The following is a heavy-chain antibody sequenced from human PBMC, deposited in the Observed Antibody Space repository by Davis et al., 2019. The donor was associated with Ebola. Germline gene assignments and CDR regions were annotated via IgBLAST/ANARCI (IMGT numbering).Heavy chain of an antibody. D-gene: IGHD3-9*01. CDR1: GFTLSAHW. Sequence: GESLKISCSASGFTLSAHWMHWVRQAPGKGLEWVSGISGSGGGTKYADFVKGRFAISRDNSKNTLYLQMNSLRAEDTAVYYCAKDFEGDGSFRVYWGQGTLVTVSS. J-gene: IGHJ4*02. CDR2: ISGSGGGT. V-gene: IGHV3-23*01. CDR3: AKDFEGDGSFRVY.